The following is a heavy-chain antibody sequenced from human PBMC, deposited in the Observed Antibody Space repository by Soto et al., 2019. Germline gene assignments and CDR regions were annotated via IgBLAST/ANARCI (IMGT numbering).Heavy chain of an antibody. CDR3: ARLASLGHPYYFGMDV. CDR1: GFTFSDYY. J-gene: IGHJ6*02. V-gene: IGHV3-11*01. CDR2: ISSNGVSM. Sequence: PGGSLRLSCVASGFTFSDYYMTWIRQAPGKGLEWVSYISSNGVSMYYGDSVKGRFTISRDDAENSLHLQMNSQRAEDTAVYYCARLASLGHPYYFGMDVWGQGTTVTVSS.